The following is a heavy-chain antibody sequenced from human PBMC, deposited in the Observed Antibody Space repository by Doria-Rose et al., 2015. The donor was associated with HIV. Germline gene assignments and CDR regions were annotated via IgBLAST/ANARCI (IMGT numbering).Heavy chain of an antibody. J-gene: IGHJ4*02. V-gene: IGHV2-26*01. D-gene: IGHD6-13*01. Sequence: QESGPVLVKPTETLTLTRTVSGVSLSSPGMGVSWIRQPPGKALEWLANIFSDDERSYKTSLKSRLTISSGTSNSQVVLTMTDTDPVDTATYYCARIKSSRWYHKYYFDFWGQGTLVIVSA. CDR2: IFSDDER. CDR3: ARIKSSRWYHKYYFDF. CDR1: GVSLSSPGMG.